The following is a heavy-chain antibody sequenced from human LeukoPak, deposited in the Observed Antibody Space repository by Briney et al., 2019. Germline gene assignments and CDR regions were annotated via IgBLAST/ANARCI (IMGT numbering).Heavy chain of an antibody. V-gene: IGHV1-2*02. CDR2: INPNSGGT. D-gene: IGHD2-21*01. CDR1: GYTFTGYY. Sequence: ASVKVSCKASGYTFTGYYMHWVRQAPGQGLEWMGWINPNSGGTNYAQKFQGRVTMTRDTSISTAYMELSRLRSDDTAVYYCVREFVGGVEAMGGGGGDYWGQGTLVTVSS. J-gene: IGHJ4*02. CDR3: VREFVGGVEAMGGGGGDY.